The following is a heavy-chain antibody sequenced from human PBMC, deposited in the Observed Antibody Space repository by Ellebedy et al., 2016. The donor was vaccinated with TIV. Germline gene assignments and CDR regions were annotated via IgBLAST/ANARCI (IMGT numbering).Heavy chain of an antibody. CDR2: VSDDDKRK. V-gene: IGHV3-30*14. J-gene: IGHJ4*02. CDR3: ASSFMVVAGALVY. CDR1: GFTVRSYS. Sequence: PGGSLRLSCAASGFTVRSYSLHWVRQGPGKGLEWVAGVSDDDKRKYYADSVQGRFTISRDNSQGTLSLQMNTLRAEDTAVYYCASSFMVVAGALVYWGQGTLVTVSS. D-gene: IGHD2-15*01.